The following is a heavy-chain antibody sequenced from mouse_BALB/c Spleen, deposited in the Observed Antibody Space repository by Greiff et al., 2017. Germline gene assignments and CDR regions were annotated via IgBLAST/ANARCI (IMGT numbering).Heavy chain of an antibody. CDR1: GFLFRDYY. CDR2: ISDVGSYP. V-gene: IGHV5-4*02. J-gene: IGHJ4*01. CDR3: ARGEDDRYDGGAMDY. D-gene: IGHD2-14*01. Sequence: DVQLVESGACLVKPLWSLILSFASPGFLFRDYYLFWVRQTPYKRLEWVANISDVGSYPYYPDIVKGRFIISRDNAKNNLYLQMSSLKSEDTAMYYCARGEDDRYDGGAMDYWGQGTSVTVAA.